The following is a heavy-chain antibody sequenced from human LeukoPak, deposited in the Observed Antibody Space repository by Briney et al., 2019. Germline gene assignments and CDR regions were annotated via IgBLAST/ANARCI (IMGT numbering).Heavy chain of an antibody. V-gene: IGHV3-21*01. CDR3: ARPRAAGGYCSSTSCYYYYGMDV. CDR1: GFTFSSYS. J-gene: IGHJ6*02. CDR2: ISSISSYI. Sequence: GGSLRLSCAASGFTFSSYSMNWVRQAPGKGLEWVSSISSISSYIYYADSVKGRFTISRDNAKNSLYLQMNSLRAEDTAVYYCARPRAAGGYCSSTSCYYYYGMDVWGQGTTVTVSS. D-gene: IGHD2-2*03.